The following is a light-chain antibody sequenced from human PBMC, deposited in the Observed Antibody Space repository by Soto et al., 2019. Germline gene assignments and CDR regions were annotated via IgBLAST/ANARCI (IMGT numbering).Light chain of an antibody. CDR1: QSVSSSF. J-gene: IGKJ1*01. CDR2: GAS. Sequence: EIVLTQSPGTLSLSPGERATLSCRASQSVSSSFLAWYQQKPGQAPRLLIYGASSRATDIPDRFSGSGSGTDFTLPISRLEPEDFAVYYCLQYDSSPWTFGQGNKVQI. V-gene: IGKV3-20*01. CDR3: LQYDSSPWT.